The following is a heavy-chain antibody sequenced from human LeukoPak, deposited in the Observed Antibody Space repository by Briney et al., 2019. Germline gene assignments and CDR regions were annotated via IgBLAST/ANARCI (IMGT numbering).Heavy chain of an antibody. Sequence: SSETLSLTCAVSGGSFGGYYWSWIRQHPGKGLEWIGYIYYSGSTYYNPSLKSRVTISVDTSKNQFSLKLSSVTAADTAVYYCARESRGYSSSWYNWFDPWGQGTLVTVSS. CDR2: IYYSGST. CDR3: ARESRGYSSSWYNWFDP. CDR1: GGSFGGYY. V-gene: IGHV4-31*11. D-gene: IGHD6-13*01. J-gene: IGHJ5*02.